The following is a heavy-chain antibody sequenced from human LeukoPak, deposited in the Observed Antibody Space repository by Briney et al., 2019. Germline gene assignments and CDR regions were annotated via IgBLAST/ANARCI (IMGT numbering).Heavy chain of an antibody. Sequence: PGGSLRLSCAASGFTFSSYEMNWVRQAPGKGLEWASYISSSGSTIYYADSVKGRFTISRDNAKNSLYLQMNSLRDEDTAVYYCASDWRYSNYNWFGPWGHGTLVTVSS. J-gene: IGHJ5*02. CDR3: ASDWRYSNYNWFGP. CDR2: ISSSGSTI. D-gene: IGHD4-11*01. CDR1: GFTFSSYE. V-gene: IGHV3-48*03.